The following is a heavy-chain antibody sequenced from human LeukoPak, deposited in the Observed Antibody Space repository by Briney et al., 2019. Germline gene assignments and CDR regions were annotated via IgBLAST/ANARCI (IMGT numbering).Heavy chain of an antibody. Sequence: PSQTQSLTCTVSGASISSGGYYWSWIRQHPGKGLEWIGYSYYSGSTYYNPSLKSRVTISVDTSKNQFSLKLSSVTAADTAVYYCARTYYYDRSGKRVWFDPWGQGTLVTVSS. V-gene: IGHV4-31*03. CDR1: GASISSGGYY. J-gene: IGHJ5*02. CDR3: ARTYYYDRSGKRVWFDP. CDR2: SYYSGST. D-gene: IGHD3-22*01.